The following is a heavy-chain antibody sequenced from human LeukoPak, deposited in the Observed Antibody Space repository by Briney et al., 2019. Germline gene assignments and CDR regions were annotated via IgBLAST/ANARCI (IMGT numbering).Heavy chain of an antibody. J-gene: IGHJ4*02. CDR3: ARDLLGSHTSYSSGAWDY. Sequence: SVKVSCKASGGTFSRNAISWVRQAPGQGLEWMGGIIPIFGTANYAQKFQGRVTITADKSTSTAYMELSSLRSEDTAVYYCARDLLGSHTSYSSGAWDYWGQGTLVTVSS. CDR2: IIPIFGTA. D-gene: IGHD3-9*01. CDR1: GGTFSRNA. V-gene: IGHV1-69*06.